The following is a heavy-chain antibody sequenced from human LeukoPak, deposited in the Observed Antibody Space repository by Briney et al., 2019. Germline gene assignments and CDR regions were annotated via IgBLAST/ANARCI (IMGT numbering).Heavy chain of an antibody. CDR3: ARHGPLRQDDGGPNWFDP. CDR2: IYYSGST. D-gene: IGHD4-23*01. CDR1: GGSISSSSYY. V-gene: IGHV4-39*01. J-gene: IGHJ5*02. Sequence: PSETLSLTCTVSGGSISSSSYYWGWIRQPPGKGLEWIGSIYYSGSTYYNPSLKSRVTISVDTSKNQFSLKLSSVTAADTAVYYCARHGPLRQDDGGPNWFDPWGRGTLVTVSS.